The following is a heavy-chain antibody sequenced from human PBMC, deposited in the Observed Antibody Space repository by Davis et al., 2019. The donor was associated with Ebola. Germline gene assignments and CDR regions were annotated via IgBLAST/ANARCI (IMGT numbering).Heavy chain of an antibody. Sequence: AASVKVSCKASGYTFISYGISWVRQAPGQGLEWMGWISGYNGNTQYAQKFQGRVTLTTDTSTSTAYMELRSLRSDDTDMYYCARIELISFPWDYWGQGTLVTVSS. CDR2: ISGYNGNT. CDR1: GYTFISYG. V-gene: IGHV1-18*01. J-gene: IGHJ4*02. D-gene: IGHD3-10*01. CDR3: ARIELISFPWDY.